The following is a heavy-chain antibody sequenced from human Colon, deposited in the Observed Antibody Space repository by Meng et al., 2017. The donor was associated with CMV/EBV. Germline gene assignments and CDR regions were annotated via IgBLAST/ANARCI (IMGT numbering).Heavy chain of an antibody. D-gene: IGHD6-13*01. CDR2: ITHTSDT. Sequence: GESLKISCATSGFTFSKYWMSWVRQVPGKGLEWVSSITHTSDTYYADSLKGRFTLSRDNAQNSVYLQMDSLTAEDTAIYYCARGWPPDYWGQGTLVTVSS. CDR1: GFTFSKYW. V-gene: IGHV3-69-1*02. CDR3: ARGWPPDY. J-gene: IGHJ4*02.